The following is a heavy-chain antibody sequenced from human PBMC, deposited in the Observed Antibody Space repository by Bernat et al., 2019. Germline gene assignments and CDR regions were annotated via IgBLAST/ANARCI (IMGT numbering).Heavy chain of an antibody. V-gene: IGHV3-30*18. CDR3: AKDRSTLSSSYWYFDL. D-gene: IGHD6-13*01. Sequence: QVLLVESGGGVVQPGTSLRLSCAASGFTFSNSGMHWVRQAPGKGLEWVALISSDGINIYYADSVKGRFTISRDNFKNTLYLHMNSLSAEDTAVYNCAKDRSTLSSSYWYFDLWGRGTLVTVSS. J-gene: IGHJ2*01. CDR2: ISSDGINI. CDR1: GFTFSNSG.